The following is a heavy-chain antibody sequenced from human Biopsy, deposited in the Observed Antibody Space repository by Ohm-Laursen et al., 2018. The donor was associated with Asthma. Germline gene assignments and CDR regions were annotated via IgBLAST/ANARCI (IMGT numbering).Heavy chain of an antibody. J-gene: IGHJ5*02. D-gene: IGHD1-7*01. CDR2: ISGSGDNT. CDR3: AKDGRGGTPDNWFDP. Sequence: SLRLSCAASGFRFSDYAMSWVRQAPGKGLEWVSAISGSGDNTYYADSVKGRLTISRDNSKNTLYLQMNSLRAEDTAVYYCAKDGRGGTPDNWFDPWGQGTLVTVSS. CDR1: GFRFSDYA. V-gene: IGHV3-23*01.